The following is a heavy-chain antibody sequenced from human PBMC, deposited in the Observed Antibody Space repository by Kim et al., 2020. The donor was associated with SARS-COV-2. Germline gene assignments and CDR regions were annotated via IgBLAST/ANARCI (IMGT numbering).Heavy chain of an antibody. J-gene: IGHJ4*02. Sequence: SETLSLTCTVSGGSISSGGYYWSWIRQHPGKGLEWIGYIYYSGSTYYNPSLKSRVTISVDTSKNQFSLKLSSVTAADTAVYYCARGGYCSSTSCHAVGSFDYWGQGTLVTVSS. V-gene: IGHV4-31*03. CDR2: IYYSGST. D-gene: IGHD2-2*01. CDR1: GGSISSGGYY. CDR3: ARGGYCSSTSCHAVGSFDY.